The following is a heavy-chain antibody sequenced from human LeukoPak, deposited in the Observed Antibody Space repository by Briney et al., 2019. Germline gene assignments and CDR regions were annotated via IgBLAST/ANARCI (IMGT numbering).Heavy chain of an antibody. D-gene: IGHD3-3*01. J-gene: IGHJ4*02. CDR2: ISANGGET. CDR1: GGSISSSSYY. Sequence: ASETLSLTCTVSGGSISSSSYYWGWIRQAPGKGLEWVSSISANGGETHYADSVKGRFTISRDNSKNTLYLQINNPRVEDTAVYYCAKRYYDFPLDYWGQGTLVTVSS. V-gene: IGHV3-23*01. CDR3: AKRYYDFPLDY.